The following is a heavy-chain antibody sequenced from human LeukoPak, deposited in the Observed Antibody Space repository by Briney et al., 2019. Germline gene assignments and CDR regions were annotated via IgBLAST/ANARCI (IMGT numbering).Heavy chain of an antibody. CDR1: GDSISGFY. D-gene: IGHD4-17*01. J-gene: IGHJ4*02. Sequence: PSETLSLTCTVSGDSISGFYWSWIRQPPGKGLEFIGYIYYSGSTSYNPSLKSRVTISVDTSKNQFSLNLSSVTAADTAVYYCARTYGDYRFDYWGQGTLVTVSS. CDR2: IYYSGST. V-gene: IGHV4-59*01. CDR3: ARTYGDYRFDY.